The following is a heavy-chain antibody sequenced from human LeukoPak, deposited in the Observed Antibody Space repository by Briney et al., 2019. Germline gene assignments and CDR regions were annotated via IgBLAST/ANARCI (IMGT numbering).Heavy chain of an antibody. J-gene: IGHJ4*02. V-gene: IGHV3-7*01. CDR2: IKGDGSDE. Sequence: GGSLRLSCAASGFMFAAYWMSWVRQAPGKGLEWVANIKGDGSDEYYADSVRGRFTISRDNAKNSLYLQMNSLRVDDTAVYFCADLDTGKIRAPGYWGQGTLVTVSS. D-gene: IGHD3/OR15-3a*01. CDR1: GFMFAAYW. CDR3: ADLDTGKIRAPGY.